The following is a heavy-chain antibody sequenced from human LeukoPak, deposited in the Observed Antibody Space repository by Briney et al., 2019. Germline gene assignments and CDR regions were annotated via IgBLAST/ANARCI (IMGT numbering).Heavy chain of an antibody. CDR2: IDPSDAYT. V-gene: IGHV5-10-1*01. J-gene: IGHJ4*02. CDR1: GYSFTSYW. CDR3: ARHEGYSSSAEVY. Sequence: GESLRISCKGSGYSFTSYWISWVRQMPGKGLEWRGRIDPSDAYTNYSPSFQGHVTISSDKSIKPAYLQWSSLKASDTAMYYCARHEGYSSSAEVYWGQGTLVTVSS. D-gene: IGHD6-13*01.